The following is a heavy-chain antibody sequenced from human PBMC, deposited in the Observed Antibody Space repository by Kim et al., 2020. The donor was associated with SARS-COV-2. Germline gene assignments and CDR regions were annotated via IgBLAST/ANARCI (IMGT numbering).Heavy chain of an antibody. V-gene: IGHV3-33*01. Sequence: GGSLRLSCAASGFTFSSFGMHWVRQAPDKGLEWVATIWYDGTNKYYAGPVKGRFTISRDNSKNTVYLQMDSLRAEDTAVYYCARDVREYCTSFSCYLPDYWGQGTLVTVSS. CDR2: IWYDGTNK. D-gene: IGHD2-2*01. J-gene: IGHJ4*02. CDR3: ARDVREYCTSFSCYLPDY. CDR1: GFTFSSFG.